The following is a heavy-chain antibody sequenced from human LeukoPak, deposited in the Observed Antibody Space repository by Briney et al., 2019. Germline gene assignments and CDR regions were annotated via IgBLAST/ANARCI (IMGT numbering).Heavy chain of an antibody. CDR3: AREYIVGATIYYFDY. CDR2: ISAYNGNT. Sequence: ATVKVSCKASGYTFTSYGISWVRQAPGQGLEWMGWISAYNGNTNYAQKLQGRVTMTTDTSTSTAYMELRSLRSDDTAVYYCAREYIVGATIYYFDYWGQGTLVTVSS. V-gene: IGHV1-18*01. CDR1: GYTFTSYG. J-gene: IGHJ4*02. D-gene: IGHD1-26*01.